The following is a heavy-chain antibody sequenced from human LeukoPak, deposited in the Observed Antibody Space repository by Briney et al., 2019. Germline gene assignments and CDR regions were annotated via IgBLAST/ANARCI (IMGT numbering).Heavy chain of an antibody. CDR2: ISAYNGNT. D-gene: IGHD6-13*01. CDR3: ARGGPLYSSSWFSDY. CDR1: GYIFTSYG. Sequence: EASVKVSCKASGYIFTSYGISWVRQAPGQGLERMGWISAYNGNTNYAQKLQGRVTMTTDTSTSTVYMELSSLRSEDTAVYYCARGGPLYSSSWFSDYWGQGTLVTVSS. J-gene: IGHJ4*02. V-gene: IGHV1-18*01.